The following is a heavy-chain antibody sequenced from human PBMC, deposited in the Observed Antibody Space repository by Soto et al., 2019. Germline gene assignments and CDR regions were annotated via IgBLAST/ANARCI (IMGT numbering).Heavy chain of an antibody. CDR2: IWYDGSNK. CDR3: ARDISNDFWSGYYMGLLDY. J-gene: IGHJ4*02. Sequence: GGSLRLSCAASGFTFSSYGMHWVRQAPGKGLEWVAVIWYDGSNKYYVDSVKGRFTISRDQSKNTLYLQMNSLRAEDTAVYYCARDISNDFWSGYYMGLLDYWGQGTPVTVSS. D-gene: IGHD3-3*01. CDR1: GFTFSSYG. V-gene: IGHV3-33*01.